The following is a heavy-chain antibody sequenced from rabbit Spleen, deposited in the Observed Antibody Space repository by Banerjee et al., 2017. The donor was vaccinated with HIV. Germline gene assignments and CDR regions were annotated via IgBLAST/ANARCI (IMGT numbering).Heavy chain of an antibody. D-gene: IGHD6-1*01. V-gene: IGHV1S40*01. CDR3: ARSIITSGYGYGDL. CDR1: GFSFSSGDD. J-gene: IGHJ6*01. CDR2: IYADSSGNT. Sequence: QSLEESGGDLVKPGASLTLTCTASGFSFSSGDDICWVRQAPGKGLEWIACIYADSSGNTYYASWAKGRFTISKTSSTTVTLQMTRLTAADTATYFCARSIITSGYGYGDLWGPGTLVTVS.